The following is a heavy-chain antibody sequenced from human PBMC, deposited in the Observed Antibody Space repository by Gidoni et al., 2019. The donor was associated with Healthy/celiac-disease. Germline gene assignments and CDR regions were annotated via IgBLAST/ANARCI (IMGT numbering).Heavy chain of an antibody. D-gene: IGHD6-13*01. CDR2: INSDGSST. CDR3: ARTRIAGRGGYYYGMDV. Sequence: EVQLVESGAGLVEPGWSLHLSCAAAGFTFRSYWLHWFRQAPGKGLVWVSRINSDGSSTRYADSLKGRFTNSRDNAKNKLYLQMNSLRAEDTAVYYCARTRIAGRGGYYYGMDVWGQGTTVTVSS. CDR1: GFTFRSYW. V-gene: IGHV3-74*01. J-gene: IGHJ6*02.